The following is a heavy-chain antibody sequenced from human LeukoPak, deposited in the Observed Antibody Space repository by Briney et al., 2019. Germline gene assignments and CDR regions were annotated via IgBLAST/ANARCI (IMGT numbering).Heavy chain of an antibody. V-gene: IGHV3-23*01. CDR2: ISGSGGST. D-gene: IGHD3-22*01. CDR1: GFTFSSYA. Sequence: PGGSLRLSCAASGFTFSSYAMSWVRQAPGKGLEWVSAISGSGGSTYYADSVKGRFTISRDNSKNTLYLQMNSLRAEDTAVYYCAKRAHSSGYYSARVDVWGKGTTVTVSS. J-gene: IGHJ6*04. CDR3: AKRAHSSGYYSARVDV.